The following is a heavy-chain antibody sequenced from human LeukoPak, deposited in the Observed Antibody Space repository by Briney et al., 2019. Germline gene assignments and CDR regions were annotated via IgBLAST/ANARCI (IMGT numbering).Heavy chain of an antibody. CDR1: GFPFCSYW. J-gene: IGHJ4*02. CDR3: ARDASLYYVDH. V-gene: IGHV3-74*01. CDR2: INTDGTST. Sequence: GGSLRLSCAVSGFPFCSYWMDWVRQAPGKGPVWVSRINTDGTSTDYADSVKGRFSISRDNAKNTLYLQMNSLTAEDTAIYYCARDASLYYVDHWGQGTLVTVSS.